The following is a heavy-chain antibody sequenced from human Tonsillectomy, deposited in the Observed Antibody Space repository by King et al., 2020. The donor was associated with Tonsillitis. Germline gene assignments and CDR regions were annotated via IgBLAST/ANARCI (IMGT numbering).Heavy chain of an antibody. V-gene: IGHV4-4*02. CDR1: GGSISSDNW. CDR3: VVHNCDVRDSDY. D-gene: IGHD2-21*01. CDR2: IYHSGST. J-gene: IGHJ4*02. Sequence: QLQESGPGLVKPSGTLSLTCAVSGGSISSDNWWNWVRQPPGKGLEWIGEIYHSGSTNYNPSLKSRVTLSIDKSKNQFSLKLISVTAADTAFYFCVVHNCDVRDSDYWGQGTLVTVSS.